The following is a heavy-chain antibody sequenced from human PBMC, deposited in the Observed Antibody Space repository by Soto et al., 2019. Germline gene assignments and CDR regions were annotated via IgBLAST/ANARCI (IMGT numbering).Heavy chain of an antibody. CDR2: IYATGAV. CDR3: ARLRIATNNYKWFDP. V-gene: IGHV4-31*03. D-gene: IGHD2-21*01. J-gene: IGHJ5*02. Sequence: SETLSLTCSVSGAALNSGNYYWSWIRQVPGKGLEWIGHIYATGAVDYNPSLRDRITISQDTSERQFSLNLRLVTAADTAVYYCARLRIATNNYKWFDPWGQGTLVTVSS. CDR1: GAALNSGNYY.